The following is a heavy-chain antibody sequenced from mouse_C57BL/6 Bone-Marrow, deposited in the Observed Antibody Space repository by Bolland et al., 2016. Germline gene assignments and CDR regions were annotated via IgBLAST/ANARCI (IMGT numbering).Heavy chain of an antibody. D-gene: IGHD1-1*01. J-gene: IGHJ4*01. V-gene: IGHV1-4*01. CDR2: SSGYT. Sequence: SSGYTKYNQKFKDKATLTADKSSSTAYMQLSSLTSEDSAVYYCARTVVADYWGQGTS. CDR3: ARTVVADY.